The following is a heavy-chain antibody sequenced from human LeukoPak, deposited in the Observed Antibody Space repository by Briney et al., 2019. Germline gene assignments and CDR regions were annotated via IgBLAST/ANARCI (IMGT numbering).Heavy chain of an antibody. Sequence: ASVKVSCKASGYTLTSYYMHWVRQAPGQGLEWMGIINPSAGSTSYAQRFQGRVTMTRDTSSSTVYMELSSLRFEDTAIYYCARASSSRGSYSRRGEDYFDDWGQGPLVTVSS. V-gene: IGHV1-46*01. D-gene: IGHD1-26*01. CDR2: INPSAGST. CDR3: ARASSSRGSYSRRGEDYFDD. J-gene: IGHJ4*02. CDR1: GYTLTSYY.